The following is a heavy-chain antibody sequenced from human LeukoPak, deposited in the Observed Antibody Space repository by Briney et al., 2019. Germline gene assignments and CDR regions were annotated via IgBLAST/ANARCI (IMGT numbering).Heavy chain of an antibody. CDR3: AKVLSSGWFIDYFDY. CDR2: ISGSGGST. D-gene: IGHD6-19*01. Sequence: GSLRLSCAASGFTFSSYAMSWVRQAPGKGLEWVSAISGSGGSTYYADSVKGRFTISRDNSKDTLYLQMNSLRAEDTAVYYCAKVLSSGWFIDYFDYWGQGTLVTVSS. CDR1: GFTFSSYA. V-gene: IGHV3-23*01. J-gene: IGHJ4*02.